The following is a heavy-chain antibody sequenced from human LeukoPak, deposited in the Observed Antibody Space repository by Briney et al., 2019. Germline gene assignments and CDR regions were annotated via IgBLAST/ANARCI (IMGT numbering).Heavy chain of an antibody. V-gene: IGHV4-4*02. D-gene: IGHD3-10*01. CDR2: IYHSGSA. Sequence: SETLSLTCAVSGGSISSNNWWSWVRQPPGKGLEWIGEIYHSGSANYHPSLKSRVTILVDKSKNQLSLKLSSVTAADTAVYYCARVFYYGSGSFKAFDIWGQGTMVTVSS. J-gene: IGHJ3*02. CDR1: GGSISSNNW. CDR3: ARVFYYGSGSFKAFDI.